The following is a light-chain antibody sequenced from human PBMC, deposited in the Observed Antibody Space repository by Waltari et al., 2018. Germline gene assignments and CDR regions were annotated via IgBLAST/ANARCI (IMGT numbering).Light chain of an antibody. CDR1: SSDVWSYNL. J-gene: IGLJ1*01. CDR3: CSYVGSSIFV. V-gene: IGLV2-23*02. Sequence: QSALTQPASVSGSPGQSITISCALSSSDVWSYNLVSWYQQHPGQAPRLMIFEVSQRPSGVSNGCSGSKAGNTAYLRVSGLQAEDEADYYCCSYVGSSIFVFGTGTKVTVL. CDR2: EVS.